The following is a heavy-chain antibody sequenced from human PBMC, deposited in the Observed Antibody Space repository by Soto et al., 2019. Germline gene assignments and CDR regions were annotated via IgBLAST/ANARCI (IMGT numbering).Heavy chain of an antibody. CDR1: GFTFSNAW. D-gene: IGHD3-22*01. J-gene: IGHJ6*02. CDR2: IKSKTDGGTT. V-gene: IGHV3-15*07. Sequence: PGGSLRLSCAASGFTFSNAWMNWVRQAPGKGLEWVGRIKSKTDGGTTDYAAPVKGRFTISRDDSKNTLYLQMNSLKTEDTAVYYCTTYRYYYDSTYTNYGMDVWGQGTTVTVSS. CDR3: TTYRYYYDSTYTNYGMDV.